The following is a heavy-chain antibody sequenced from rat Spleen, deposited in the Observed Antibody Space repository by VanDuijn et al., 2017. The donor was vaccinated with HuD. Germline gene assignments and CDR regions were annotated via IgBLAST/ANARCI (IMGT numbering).Heavy chain of an antibody. CDR2: ISTGGGNT. CDR1: GFTFSDYY. V-gene: IGHV5-25*01. Sequence: EVQLVESGGGLVQPGRSMKLSCAASGFTFSDYYMAWVRQAPTKGLEWVASISTGGGNTYYRDSVKGRFTISRDNAKSTLYLQMDSLKSEDTATYYCATASGAAISTFDYWGQGVMVTVSS. J-gene: IGHJ2*01. D-gene: IGHD1-2*01. CDR3: ATASGAAISTFDY.